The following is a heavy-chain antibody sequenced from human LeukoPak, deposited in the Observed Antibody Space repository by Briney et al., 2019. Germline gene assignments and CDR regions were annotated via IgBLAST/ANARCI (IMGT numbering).Heavy chain of an antibody. CDR2: IHQDGSER. Sequence: GGSLRLSCTASGFTFSTYWMSWVRQVPGKGLEFVASIHQDGSEREYVASVKGRFTISRDNAKNSLYLQMISLRAQDTAVYYCARWRGAQSEFEYWGQGTLVTVSS. CDR3: ARWRGAQSEFEY. CDR1: GFTFSTYW. V-gene: IGHV3-7*01. J-gene: IGHJ4*02. D-gene: IGHD3-3*01.